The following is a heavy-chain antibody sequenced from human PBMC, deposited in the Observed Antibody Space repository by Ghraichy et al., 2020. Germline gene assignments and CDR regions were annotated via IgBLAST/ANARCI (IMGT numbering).Heavy chain of an antibody. D-gene: IGHD5-18*01. J-gene: IGHJ4*02. CDR1: GGSFSGYY. CDR3: ARAIGTGGYSYGWFDY. Sequence: SQTLSLTCAVYGGSFSGYYWSWIRQPPGKGLEWIGEINHSGSTNYNPSLKSRVTISVDTSKNQFSLKLSSVTAADTAVYYCARAIGTGGYSYGWFDYWGQGTLVTVSS. CDR2: INHSGST. V-gene: IGHV4-34*01.